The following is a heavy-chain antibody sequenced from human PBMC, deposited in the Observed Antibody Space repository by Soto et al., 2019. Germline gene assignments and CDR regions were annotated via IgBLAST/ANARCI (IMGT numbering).Heavy chain of an antibody. CDR2: QRPTATAI. CDR3: ARWSSAFDY. Sequence: QVQIVESGGGLVKPGGSLRLSCAASGFTFSADYMGWVRLAPGRGLEWVAYQRPTATAIHYADSVRGRFTISRDNAANSVYLHMRNLRAEDTAMYYCARWSSAFDYWGQGTRVTVSS. CDR1: GFTFSADY. V-gene: IGHV3-11*01. J-gene: IGHJ4*02.